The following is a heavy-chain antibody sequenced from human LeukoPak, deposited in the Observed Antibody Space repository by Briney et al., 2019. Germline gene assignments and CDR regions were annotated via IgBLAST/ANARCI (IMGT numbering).Heavy chain of an antibody. CDR3: ARDSSTLAYFDY. V-gene: IGHV1-69*04. D-gene: IGHD5-12*01. CDR1: GGTFSSYA. Sequence: ASVKVSCKASGGTFSSYAISWVRQAPRQGLEWMGRIIPIFGIANYAQKFQGRVTITADKSTSTAYMELSSLRSEDTAVYYCARDSSTLAYFDYWGQGTLVTVSS. J-gene: IGHJ4*02. CDR2: IIPIFGIA.